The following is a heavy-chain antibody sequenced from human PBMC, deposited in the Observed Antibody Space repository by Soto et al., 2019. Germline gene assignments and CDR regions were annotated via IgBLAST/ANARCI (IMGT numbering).Heavy chain of an antibody. CDR1: GSTLTSSS. V-gene: IGHV1-3*01. CDR3: ARDLNFPGYYYYYMDV. CDR2: INAGNGNT. Sequence: ASEKVSSKASGSTLTSSSMHWVRQAPGQRLEWMAWINAGNGNTKYSQKFQGRVTITRDTSGSTAYMELSSLRSEDTAVYYCARDLNFPGYYYYYMDVRGKGTTVTVSS. J-gene: IGHJ6*03.